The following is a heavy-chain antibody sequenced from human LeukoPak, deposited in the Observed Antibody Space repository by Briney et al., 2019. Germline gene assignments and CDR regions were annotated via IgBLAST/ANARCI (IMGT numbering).Heavy chain of an antibody. V-gene: IGHV1-2*02. CDR2: INPDSGDT. D-gene: IGHD6-19*01. CDR3: ARVGIAVAGPKDY. J-gene: IGHJ4*02. CDR1: GYTFTGYY. Sequence: ASVKVSCKASGYTFTGYYMHWVRQAPGQGLEWMGWINPDSGDTNYAQKFQARVTMTRDTSISTAYMELSRLRSDDTAVYYCARVGIAVAGPKDYWGQGTLVTVSS.